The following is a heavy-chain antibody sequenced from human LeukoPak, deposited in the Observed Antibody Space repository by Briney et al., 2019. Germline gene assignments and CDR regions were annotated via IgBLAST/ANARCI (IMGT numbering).Heavy chain of an antibody. CDR2: MNPDGSAK. Sequence: GGSLRLSCAASRFTFSNYWMGWVRQAPGKGLEWVANMNPDGSAKYYVDSVKGGFTISRDNARNSVYLPMNSLRVEDTAVYYCVRDAMVRGAILVFRGFDPWGQGTLVTVSS. CDR1: RFTFSNYW. V-gene: IGHV3-7*01. CDR3: VRDAMVRGAILVFRGFDP. J-gene: IGHJ5*02. D-gene: IGHD3-10*01.